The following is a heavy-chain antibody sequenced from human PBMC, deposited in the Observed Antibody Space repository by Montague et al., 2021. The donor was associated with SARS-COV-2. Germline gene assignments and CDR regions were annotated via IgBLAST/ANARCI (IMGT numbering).Heavy chain of an antibody. CDR2: ISWNSGST. V-gene: IGHV3-9*01. CDR1: GFTFDDYA. J-gene: IGHJ4*02. CDR3: AKEVGESPSFDY. Sequence: LRLSCAASGFTFDDYAMHWVRQAPGKGLEWVSGISWNSGSTGYADSVKGRFTISRDNAKNSLYLQMNSPRAEDTALYYCAKEVGESPSFDYWGQGTLVTVSS. D-gene: IGHD2-15*01.